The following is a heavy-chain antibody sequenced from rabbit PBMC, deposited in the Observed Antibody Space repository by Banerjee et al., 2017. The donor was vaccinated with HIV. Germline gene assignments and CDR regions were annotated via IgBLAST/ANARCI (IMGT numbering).Heavy chain of an antibody. CDR3: ARDLAGVIGWNFNL. V-gene: IGHV1S45*01. CDR1: EFDFSIYA. J-gene: IGHJ4*01. D-gene: IGHD4-1*01. Sequence: QEQLEESGGGLVQPGGSLKLSCKASEFDFSIYAITWVRQAPGKGLEWIACINTSSGNTVYANWAKGRFTISKTSSTTVTLQMTSLTAADTATYLCARDLAGVIGWNFNLWGPGTLVTVS. CDR2: INTSSGNT.